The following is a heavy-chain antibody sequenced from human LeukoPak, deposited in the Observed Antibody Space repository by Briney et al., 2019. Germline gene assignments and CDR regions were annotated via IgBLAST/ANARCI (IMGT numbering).Heavy chain of an antibody. CDR3: ARQFDYGDYEGGYFDY. J-gene: IGHJ4*02. V-gene: IGHV5-51*01. D-gene: IGHD4-17*01. CDR2: IYPGDSDT. Sequence: GESLKISCKGSGYSFTSYWIGWVRPMPGKGLEWMGIIYPGDSDTRYSPSFQGQVTISADKSISTAYLQWSSLKASDTAMYYCARQFDYGDYEGGYFDYWGQGTLVTVSS. CDR1: GYSFTSYW.